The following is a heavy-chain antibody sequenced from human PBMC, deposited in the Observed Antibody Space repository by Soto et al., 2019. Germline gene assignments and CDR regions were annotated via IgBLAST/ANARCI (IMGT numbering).Heavy chain of an antibody. CDR1: GFTFSSYD. CDR2: IGTAGDT. V-gene: IGHV3-13*01. J-gene: IGHJ4*02. D-gene: IGHD1-1*01. CDR3: AKRQEGPSVHDPQAY. Sequence: PGGSLRLSCAASGFTFSSYDMHWVGQATGKGLKWVSAIGTAGDTYYPGSVKGRFTISRDNAKNSLYLQMNSLRAEDTAVYYCAKRQEGPSVHDPQAYWGQGTLVTVSS.